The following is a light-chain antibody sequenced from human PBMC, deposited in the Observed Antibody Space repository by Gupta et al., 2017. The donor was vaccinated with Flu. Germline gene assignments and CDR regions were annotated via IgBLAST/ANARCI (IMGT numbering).Light chain of an antibody. CDR3: CSYAGSNTFI. CDR2: EGT. V-gene: IGLV2-23*01. CDR1: NSDVGTYNL. Sequence: QSALTQPASVSGSPGQSITISCTGSNSDVGTYNLVSWYQQHPGKAPTLIIYEGTKRPSGVSNRFSGSSSGNTASLTISGLQADDEADYYCCSYAGSNTFIFGSGTKVTVL. J-gene: IGLJ1*01.